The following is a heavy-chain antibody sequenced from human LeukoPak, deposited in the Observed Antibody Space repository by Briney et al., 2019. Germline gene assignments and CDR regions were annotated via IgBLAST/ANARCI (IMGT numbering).Heavy chain of an antibody. D-gene: IGHD3-10*01. CDR2: IIPIFGTA. CDR1: GGTFSSYG. J-gene: IGHJ6*03. Sequence: SVKVSCKASGGTFSSYGISWVRQAPGQGLEWMGRIIPIFGTANYAQKFQGRVTITTDESTSTAYMELSSLRSEDTAVYYCAFGLGYYYYMDVWGKGTTVTVSS. CDR3: AFGLGYYYYMDV. V-gene: IGHV1-69*05.